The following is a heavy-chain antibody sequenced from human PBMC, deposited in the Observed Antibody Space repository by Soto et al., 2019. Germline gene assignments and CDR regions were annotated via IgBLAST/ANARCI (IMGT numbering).Heavy chain of an antibody. CDR2: MVGDGSSS. V-gene: IGHV3-23*01. CDR1: GFIFRTYA. D-gene: IGHD1-26*01. CDR3: AKDLRPDGRYDLAY. J-gene: IGHJ4*02. Sequence: GVLRLSCAASGFIFRTYAMNWVRQAPGKGLEWVSVMVGDGSSSDYADSVRGRFTISRDNSKNTLYLQMNSLRVEDTAVYYCAKDLRPDGRYDLAYWGQGTLVTVSS.